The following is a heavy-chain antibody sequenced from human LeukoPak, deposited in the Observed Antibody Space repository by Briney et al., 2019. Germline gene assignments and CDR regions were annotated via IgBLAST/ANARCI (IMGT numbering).Heavy chain of an antibody. V-gene: IGHV4-59*06. J-gene: IGHJ3*02. CDR1: GGSIRSYY. D-gene: IGHD3-10*01. CDR2: IYYSGST. CDR3: ASRHVRGVRGAFDI. Sequence: SETLSLTCTVSGGSIRSYYWSWVRQPPGKGLEWIGYIYYSGSTYYNPSLKSRVTISVDTSKNQFSLKLSSVTAADTAVYYCASRHVRGVRGAFDIWGQGTMVTVSS.